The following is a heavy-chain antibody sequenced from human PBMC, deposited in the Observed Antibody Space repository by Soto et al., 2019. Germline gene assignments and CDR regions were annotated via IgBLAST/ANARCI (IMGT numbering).Heavy chain of an antibody. CDR3: ATQEVGGTYVYTFDP. CDR2: IYYSGST. J-gene: IGHJ5*02. V-gene: IGHV4-39*01. Sequence: QLHLRESGPGLVKPSETLSLTCTVSGGSITSSSYYWGWIRQPSGKGLEWIGSIYYSGSTYYNPSLKSRVTISVDTSTNQFSLKLSSVTAADTAVYYCATQEVGGTYVYTFDPWGQGTLVTVSS. CDR1: GGSITSSSYY. D-gene: IGHD1-26*01.